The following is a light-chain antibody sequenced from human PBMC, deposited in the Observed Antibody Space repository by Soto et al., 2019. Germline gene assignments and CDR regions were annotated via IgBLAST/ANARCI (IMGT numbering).Light chain of an antibody. CDR3: QKYNNWPKT. Sequence: KVMTQSPATLSVSPGERATLSCRASQSVSSNLAWYQQKPGQAPRLLIYGASTRATGIPARFSGSGSGTEFTLTISSLQSEDFAVYYCQKYNNWPKTFGQGTKVEIK. V-gene: IGKV3-15*01. J-gene: IGKJ1*01. CDR2: GAS. CDR1: QSVSSN.